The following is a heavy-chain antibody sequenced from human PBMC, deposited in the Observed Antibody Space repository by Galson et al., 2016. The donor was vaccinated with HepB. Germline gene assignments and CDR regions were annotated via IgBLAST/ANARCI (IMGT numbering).Heavy chain of an antibody. CDR2: IYNDGRT. CDR3: ARVIVSGYDFRFDP. J-gene: IGHJ5*02. V-gene: IGHV3-53*01. CDR1: GFTVSGDY. D-gene: IGHD3-3*01. Sequence: SLRLSCAASGFTVSGDYMSWVRQAPGKGLEWVSVIYNDGRTIYAESVKGRFTISRDNSKNMVYLEVSSLRAEDTAVYYCARVIVSGYDFRFDPWGQGTLVIVSS.